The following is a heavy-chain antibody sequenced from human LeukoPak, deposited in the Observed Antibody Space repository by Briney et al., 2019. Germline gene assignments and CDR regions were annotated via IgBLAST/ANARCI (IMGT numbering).Heavy chain of an antibody. CDR1: GFTFSSYW. Sequence: GGSLRLSCAASGFTFSSYWMSWVRQAPGKGLEWVANIKQDGSEKYYVDSVKGRFTISRDNAKNSLYLQMNSLRAEDTAVYYCARDDVMVVPAATQLDYWGQGTLVTVSS. CDR2: IKQDGSEK. CDR3: ARDDVMVVPAATQLDY. J-gene: IGHJ4*02. V-gene: IGHV3-7*01. D-gene: IGHD2-2*01.